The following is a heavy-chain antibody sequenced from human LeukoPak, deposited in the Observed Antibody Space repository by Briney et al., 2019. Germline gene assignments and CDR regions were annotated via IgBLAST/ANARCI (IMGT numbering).Heavy chain of an antibody. Sequence: PGGSLRLSCGASGFTFSSYSMNWVRQAPGKGLEWVSSISSSSSYIYYADSVKGRFTISRDNAKNSLYLQMNSLRAEDTAVYYCAREGIAAAGTTDYWGQGTLVTVSS. V-gene: IGHV3-21*01. CDR1: GFTFSSYS. D-gene: IGHD6-13*01. J-gene: IGHJ4*02. CDR2: ISSSSSYI. CDR3: AREGIAAAGTTDY.